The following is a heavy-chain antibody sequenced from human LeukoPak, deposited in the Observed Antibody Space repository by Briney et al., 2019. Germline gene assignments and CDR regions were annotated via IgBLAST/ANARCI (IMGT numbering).Heavy chain of an antibody. Sequence: GGSLRLSCAASGFTFSSYAMSWVRQAPGKGLEWVSSITGNHGPTYNTDSVKGRFTISRDNSQNTLYLQMNSLRAEDTAVYYCTKDPNGDYVGAFDPWGQGTLVTVSS. D-gene: IGHD4-17*01. CDR2: ITGNHGPT. V-gene: IGHV3-23*01. CDR3: TKDPNGDYVGAFDP. J-gene: IGHJ5*02. CDR1: GFTFSSYA.